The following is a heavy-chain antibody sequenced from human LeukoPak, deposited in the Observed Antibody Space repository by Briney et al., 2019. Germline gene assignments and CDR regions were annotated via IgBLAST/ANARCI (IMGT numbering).Heavy chain of an antibody. Sequence: GGSLRLSCAASGFTFSSYAMSWVRQAPGKGLEWVAVISDSGDSTYFADSVKGRFTISRDNSKNTLYLQMNSLRAEDTAVYYCARPYSGSYYWGMDVWGQGTTVTVSS. CDR3: ARPYSGSYYWGMDV. CDR2: ISDSGDST. D-gene: IGHD1-26*01. V-gene: IGHV3-23*01. J-gene: IGHJ6*02. CDR1: GFTFSSYA.